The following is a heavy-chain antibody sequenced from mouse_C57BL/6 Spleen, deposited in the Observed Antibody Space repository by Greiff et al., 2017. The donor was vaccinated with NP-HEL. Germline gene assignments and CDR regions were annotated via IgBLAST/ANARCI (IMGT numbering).Heavy chain of an antibody. V-gene: IGHV5-6*01. J-gene: IGHJ4*01. CDR2: ISSGGSYT. Sequence: EVMLVESGGDLVKPGGSLKLSCAASGFTFSSYGMSWVRQTPDKRLEWVATISSGGSYTYYPDSVKGRFTISRDNAKNTLYLQMSSLKSEDTAMYYCARDYYGSRGDYAMDYWGQGTSVTVSS. D-gene: IGHD1-1*01. CDR3: ARDYYGSRGDYAMDY. CDR1: GFTFSSYG.